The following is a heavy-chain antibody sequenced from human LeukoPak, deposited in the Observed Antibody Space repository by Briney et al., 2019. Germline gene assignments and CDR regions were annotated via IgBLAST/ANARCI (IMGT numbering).Heavy chain of an antibody. CDR1: GYTFTSSD. CDR3: AREGLDS. Sequence: ASVKVSCKASGYTFTSSDINWVRQATGQGLEWMGWMNPNSGNTGYAKKFQGRVTISTITSISTAYMELSSLRSEDTAVYYCAREGLDSWGQGTLVTVSS. CDR2: MNPNSGNT. J-gene: IGHJ5*01. V-gene: IGHV1-8*01.